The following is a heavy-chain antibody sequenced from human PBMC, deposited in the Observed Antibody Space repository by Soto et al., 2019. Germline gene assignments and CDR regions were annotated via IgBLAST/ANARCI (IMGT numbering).Heavy chain of an antibody. CDR1: GFTFSSYA. V-gene: IGHV3-30-3*01. CDR3: ARDDGSDSGLNWFDP. J-gene: IGHJ5*02. D-gene: IGHD6-25*01. CDR2: ISYDGSNK. Sequence: GGSLRLSCAASGFTFSSYAMHCVRQAPGKGLEWVAVISYDGSNKYYADSVKGRFTISRDNSKNTLYLQMNSLRAEDTAVYYCARDDGSDSGLNWFDPWGQGTLVTVSS.